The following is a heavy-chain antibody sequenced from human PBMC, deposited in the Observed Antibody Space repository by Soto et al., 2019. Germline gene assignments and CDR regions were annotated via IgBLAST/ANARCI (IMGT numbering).Heavy chain of an antibody. J-gene: IGHJ4*02. CDR2: IIPIFGTA. Sequence: QVQLVQSGAEVKKPGSSVKVSCKASGGTFSSYSINWVRQAPGQGLEWMGEIIPIFGTANYAHKFQGRVTITADESTSTAYMELRSLRSEDTAVYYCARDGGMQSGGIDYWGQGTLVTVSS. V-gene: IGHV1-69*01. CDR3: ARDGGMQSGGIDY. D-gene: IGHD1-26*01. CDR1: GGTFSSYS.